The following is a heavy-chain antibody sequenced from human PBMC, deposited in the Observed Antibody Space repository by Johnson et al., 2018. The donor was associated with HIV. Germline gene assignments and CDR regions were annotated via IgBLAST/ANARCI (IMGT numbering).Heavy chain of an antibody. CDR2: IGAAGET. CDR3: ARAYGRGLGYSNSWRDAFDI. D-gene: IGHD6-13*01. Sequence: VQLVESGGGLVQPGGSLRLSCAASGFTVSSNYMNWVRQSTGKGLEWVSGIGAAGETHYPDPVKGRFTVSRDNANHSLYRHMNNLSVGDTAVYYCARAYGRGLGYSNSWRDAFDIWGQGTMVTVSS. J-gene: IGHJ3*02. CDR1: GFTVSSNY. V-gene: IGHV3-13*01.